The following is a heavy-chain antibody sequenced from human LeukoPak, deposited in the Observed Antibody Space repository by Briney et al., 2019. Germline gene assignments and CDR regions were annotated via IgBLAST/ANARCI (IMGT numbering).Heavy chain of an antibody. CDR2: INPNSGGT. CDR1: GYSFTDYY. D-gene: IGHD3-16*01. CDR3: ARADRLHGGPYLIGP. J-gene: IGHJ5*02. Sequence: ASVKVSCKTSGYSFTDYYMHWVRQAPGQGLAWMGWINPNSGGTSSAQKFQGRITMTRDTSITTVYMEVSWLTSDDTAIYYCARADRLHGGPYLIGPWGQGTLVTVSS. V-gene: IGHV1-2*02.